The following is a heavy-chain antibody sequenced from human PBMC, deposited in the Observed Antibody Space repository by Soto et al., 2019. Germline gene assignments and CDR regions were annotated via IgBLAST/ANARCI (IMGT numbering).Heavy chain of an antibody. D-gene: IGHD3-22*01. Sequence: QVQLVESGGGLVKTSRSLRIACAASGFTFSDYYMSWVRQAPGKGLEWVSYISSSGNTIYYADSVKGRFTISRDNAKNSVYLQMNSLRAEDTALYFCAKMSSENYYDPVFSWGQGTLVTVSS. V-gene: IGHV3-11*01. CDR2: ISSSGNTI. J-gene: IGHJ4*02. CDR3: AKMSSENYYDPVFS. CDR1: GFTFSDYY.